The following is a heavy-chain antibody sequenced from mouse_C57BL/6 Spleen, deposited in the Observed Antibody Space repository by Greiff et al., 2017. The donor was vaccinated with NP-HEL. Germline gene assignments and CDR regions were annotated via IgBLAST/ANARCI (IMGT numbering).Heavy chain of an antibody. CDR3: ARLLYYYFDY. CDR1: GYTFTDYY. CDR2: INPNNGGT. D-gene: IGHD1-1*01. J-gene: IGHJ2*01. Sequence: EVQLQQSGPELVKPGASVKISCKASGYTFTDYYMNWVKQSHGKSLEWIGDINPNNGGTSYNQKFKGKATLTVDKSSSTAYMELRSLTSEDSAVYYWARLLYYYFDYWGQGTTLTVSS. V-gene: IGHV1-26*01.